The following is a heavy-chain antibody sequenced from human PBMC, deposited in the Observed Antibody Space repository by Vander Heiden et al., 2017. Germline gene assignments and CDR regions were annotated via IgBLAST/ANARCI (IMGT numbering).Heavy chain of an antibody. CDR2: INSDGSTT. J-gene: IGHJ4*02. Sequence: ELQLVESGGGLVQPGGALGLSCAASGFTFSSYGMHWVRQAPGKGLVWVSLINSDGSTTTYADSVKGRFTISRDNAKNTLYLQMNSLRAEDTAVYYCATYSSSCYWGQGTLVTVSS. CDR3: ATYSSSCY. D-gene: IGHD6-13*01. CDR1: GFTFSSYG. V-gene: IGHV3-74*01.